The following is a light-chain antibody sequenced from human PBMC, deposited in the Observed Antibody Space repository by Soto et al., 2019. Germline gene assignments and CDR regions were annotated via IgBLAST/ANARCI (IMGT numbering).Light chain of an antibody. CDR1: SSDIGGHNF. Sequence: QSALTQPASVSGSPGQSITIACTGTSSDIGGHNFVSWYQQHPGKAPKLLIYDVGNRPSGVSNRFSGSKSGNTASLTISGLQAEDEAHYYCNSYRTVSTYVFGTGTKLTVL. CDR2: DVG. J-gene: IGLJ1*01. V-gene: IGLV2-14*01. CDR3: NSYRTVSTYV.